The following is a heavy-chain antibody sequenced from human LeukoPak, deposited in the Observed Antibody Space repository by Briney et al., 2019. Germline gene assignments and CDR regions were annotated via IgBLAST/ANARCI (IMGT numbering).Heavy chain of an antibody. CDR2: INPNSGGT. V-gene: IGHV1-2*02. J-gene: IGHJ3*01. CDR3: ARDRAYYDSSGYWFN. CDR1: GYTFTGYY. Sequence: VASVKVSCKASGYTFTGYYMHWVRQAPGQGLEWMGWINPNSGGTNYAQKFQGRVTMTRDTSISTAYVELSRLRSDDTAVYYCARDRAYYDSSGYWFNWGQGTMVTVSS. D-gene: IGHD3-22*01.